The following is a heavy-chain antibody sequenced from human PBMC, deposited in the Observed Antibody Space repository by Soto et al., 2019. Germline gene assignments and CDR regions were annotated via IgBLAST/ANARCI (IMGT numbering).Heavy chain of an antibody. CDR3: VRDRDNWYFDL. J-gene: IGHJ2*01. CDR2: IGIAGDT. CDR1: GFTFSNYD. V-gene: IGHV3-13*01. D-gene: IGHD3-9*01. Sequence: EEQLVESGGGLVQPGGSLRLSCAASGFTFSNYDMHWVRQPTGKSLEWVSAIGIAGDTYYPDSVKGRFIISREKVKSSRYLQMYGLRAGYTAVYCCVRDRDNWYFDLWGRGTLVTVSS.